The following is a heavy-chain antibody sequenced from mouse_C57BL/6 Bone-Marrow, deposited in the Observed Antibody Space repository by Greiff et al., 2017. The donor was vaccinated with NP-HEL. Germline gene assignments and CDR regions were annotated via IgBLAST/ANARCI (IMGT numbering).Heavy chain of an antibody. CDR1: GFTFSDYG. V-gene: IGHV5-17*01. D-gene: IGHD2-4*01. CDR3: ARKDYDGEAFAY. Sequence: DVMLVESGGGLVKPGGSLKLSCAASGFTFSDYGMHWVRQAPEKGLEWVAYISSGSSTIYYADTVKGRFTISRDNAKNTLFLQMTSLRSEDTAMYYCARKDYDGEAFAYWGQGTLVTVSA. J-gene: IGHJ3*01. CDR2: ISSGSSTI.